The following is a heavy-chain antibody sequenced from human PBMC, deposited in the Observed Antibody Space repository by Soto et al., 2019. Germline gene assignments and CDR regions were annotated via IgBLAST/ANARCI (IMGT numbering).Heavy chain of an antibody. J-gene: IGHJ6*02. CDR1: GFTFGDYW. Sequence: EVKLVESGGGLVQPGGSLRLSCGVSGFTFGDYWMTWVRQAPGKGLEWVANMNQDGNERFYVDSVKGRFTISRDNAKNSLYLQMNSLRAEDTAVYYCASLRISYAVDVWGQGTTVTVSS. CDR3: ASLRISYAVDV. D-gene: IGHD3-10*01. V-gene: IGHV3-7*05. CDR2: MNQDGNER.